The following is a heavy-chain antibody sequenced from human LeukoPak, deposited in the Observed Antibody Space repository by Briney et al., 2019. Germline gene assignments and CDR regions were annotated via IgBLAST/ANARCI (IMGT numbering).Heavy chain of an antibody. D-gene: IGHD2-2*01. Sequence: GGSLRLSCAASGFTFSSYGMHWVRQAPGKGLEWVAVISYDGSNKYYADSVKGRFTISRDNSKNTLYLQMNSLRAEDTAVYYCAKVFIGYQLRGLLDYWGQGTLVTVSS. V-gene: IGHV3-30*18. J-gene: IGHJ4*02. CDR2: ISYDGSNK. CDR3: AKVFIGYQLRGLLDY. CDR1: GFTFSSYG.